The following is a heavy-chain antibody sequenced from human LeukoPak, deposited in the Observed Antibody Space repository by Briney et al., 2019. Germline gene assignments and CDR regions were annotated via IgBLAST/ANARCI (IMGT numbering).Heavy chain of an antibody. CDR2: IYYRGNT. CDR3: GRVHYEFPPGWFDP. D-gene: IGHD3-3*01. J-gene: IGHJ5*02. Sequence: PSETLSLTCTVSGGSISGNIYYWSWLRQHPGKGLEWIGYIYYRGNTYYNPSLKSRVTISVDTSKNQFSLNLSSVTAADTAVYYCGRVHYEFPPGWFDPWGQGILVTVSS. V-gene: IGHV4-31*03. CDR1: GGSISGNIYY.